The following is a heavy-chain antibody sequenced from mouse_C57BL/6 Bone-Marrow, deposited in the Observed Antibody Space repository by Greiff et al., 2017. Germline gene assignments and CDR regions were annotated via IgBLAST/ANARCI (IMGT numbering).Heavy chain of an antibody. Sequence: EVQLVESGGGLVRPGGSLKLSCAASGFTFSSYAMAWVRQTPEKRLEWVATISDGGSYTYYPDNVKGRFTISRDNAKNNLYLQMSHLKSEDTAMYYCASRFKKGYWGQGTTLTVSS. J-gene: IGHJ2*01. CDR3: ASRFKKGY. V-gene: IGHV5-4*01. CDR1: GFTFSSYA. CDR2: ISDGGSYT.